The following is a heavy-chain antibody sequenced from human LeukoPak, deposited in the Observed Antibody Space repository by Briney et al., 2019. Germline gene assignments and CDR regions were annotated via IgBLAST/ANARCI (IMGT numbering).Heavy chain of an antibody. CDR2: IYHSGST. CDR1: GGSISSGGYY. V-gene: IGHV4-30-2*01. J-gene: IGHJ6*02. D-gene: IGHD5/OR15-5a*01. CDR3: ARSVAKVGHYYYYGMDV. Sequence: SETLSLTCTVSGGSISSGGYYWSWIRQPPGKGLEWIGYIYHSGSTYYNPSLKSRVTISVDRSKNQFSLKLSSVTAADTAVYYCARSVAKVGHYYYYGMDVWGQGTTVTVSS.